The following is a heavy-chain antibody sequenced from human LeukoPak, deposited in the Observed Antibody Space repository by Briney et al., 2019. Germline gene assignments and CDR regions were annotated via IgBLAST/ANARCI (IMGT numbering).Heavy chain of an antibody. CDR3: ARASGSGWHGAYYYGMDV. V-gene: IGHV1-8*01. J-gene: IGHJ6*02. CDR2: MNPNSGNT. D-gene: IGHD6-19*01. Sequence: ASVKVSCKASGYTFTSYDINWVRQATGQGLEWMGWMNPNSGNTGYAQKFQGRVTMTRNTSISTAYMELSSLRSEDTAVYYCARASGSGWHGAYYYGMDVWGQGTTVTVSS. CDR1: GYTFTSYD.